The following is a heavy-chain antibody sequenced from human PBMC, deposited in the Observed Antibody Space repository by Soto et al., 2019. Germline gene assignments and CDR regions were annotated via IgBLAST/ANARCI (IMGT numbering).Heavy chain of an antibody. J-gene: IGHJ5*02. CDR2: IYHSGST. CDR1: GGSISSSNW. D-gene: IGHD6-13*01. Sequence: SETLSLTCAVSGGSISSSNWWSWVRQPPGKGLEWIGEIYHSGSTNYNPSLKSRVTISVDKSKNQFSLKLSSVTAADTAVYYCARDQIAAAGSRYNWFDPWGQGTLVTVSS. CDR3: ARDQIAAAGSRYNWFDP. V-gene: IGHV4-4*02.